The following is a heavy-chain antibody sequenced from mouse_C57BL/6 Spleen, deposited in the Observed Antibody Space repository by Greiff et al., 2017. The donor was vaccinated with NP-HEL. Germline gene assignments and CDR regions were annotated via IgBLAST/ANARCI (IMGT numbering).Heavy chain of an antibody. D-gene: IGHD4-1*01. J-gene: IGHJ2*01. V-gene: IGHV1-69*01. Sequence: VQLQQPGAELVMPGASVKLSCKASGYTFTSYWMHWVKQRPGQGLEWIGEIDPSDSYTNYNQKLKGKSTLTVDKSSSPAYMQLSSLTSEDSAVYYCARRGLGRDYFDYWGQGTTLTVSS. CDR1: GYTFTSYW. CDR2: IDPSDSYT. CDR3: ARRGLGRDYFDY.